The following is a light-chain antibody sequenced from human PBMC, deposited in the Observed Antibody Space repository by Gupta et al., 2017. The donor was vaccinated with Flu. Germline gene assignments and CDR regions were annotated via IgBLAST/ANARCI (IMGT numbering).Light chain of an antibody. J-gene: IGKJ1*01. V-gene: IGKV2-28*01. CDR1: QSRLHINGYNY. CDR3: SRELPTPRT. Sequence: MTQSLLPSSVTPGEAASITCRSSQSRLHINGYNYLDWYLQKPGQPLQLLIYLASNPASRVRDRFSGSGTGIXFTLRIXRGEADDVGIYYCSRELPTPRTFGXGTKVEIK. CDR2: LAS.